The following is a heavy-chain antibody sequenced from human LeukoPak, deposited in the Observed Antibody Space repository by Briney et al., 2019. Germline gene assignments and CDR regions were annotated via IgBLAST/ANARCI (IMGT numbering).Heavy chain of an antibody. Sequence: ASVKVSCKVSGYTLTELSMHWVRQAPGKGLEWMGGFDPEDGETIYAQKFQGRVTMTEDTSTDTAYMELSSLRSEDTAVYCCATDALHSGSYSHWFDPWGQGTLVTVSS. CDR1: GYTLTELS. CDR3: ATDALHSGSYSHWFDP. J-gene: IGHJ5*02. V-gene: IGHV1-24*01. D-gene: IGHD1-26*01. CDR2: FDPEDGET.